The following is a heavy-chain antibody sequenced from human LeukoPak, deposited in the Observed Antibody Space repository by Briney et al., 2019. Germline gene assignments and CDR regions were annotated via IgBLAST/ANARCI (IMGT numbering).Heavy chain of an antibody. V-gene: IGHV4-34*01. Sequence: SETLSLTCAVYGGSFSGYYWSWIRQPPGKGLEWIGEINHSGSTNYNPSLKSRVTISVDTSKNQFSLKLSSVTAADTAVYYCATTYYYDSSGYYYPHPQYFQHWGQGTLVTVSS. CDR3: ATTYYYDSSGYYYPHPQYFQH. CDR1: GGSFSGYY. J-gene: IGHJ1*01. D-gene: IGHD3-22*01. CDR2: INHSGST.